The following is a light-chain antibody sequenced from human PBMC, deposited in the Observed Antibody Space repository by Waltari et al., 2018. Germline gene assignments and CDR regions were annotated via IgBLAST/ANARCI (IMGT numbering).Light chain of an antibody. Sequence: DIKLTQSPYSESASLGDRVTITCRASQGIGSWLVWYQQKPGEAPKLLIYGTSTLKSGVPSRFSGSGSGTDFTLTISSLQPEDCATYYCQQANSFPRNFGQGTRVDIK. CDR2: GTS. CDR1: QGIGSW. CDR3: QQANSFPRN. J-gene: IGKJ5*01. V-gene: IGKV1-12*01.